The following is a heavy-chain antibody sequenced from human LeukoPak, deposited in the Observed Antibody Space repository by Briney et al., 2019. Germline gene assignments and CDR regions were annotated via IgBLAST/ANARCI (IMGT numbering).Heavy chain of an antibody. CDR1: GYSISSAYY. V-gene: IGHV4-38-2*02. D-gene: IGHD3-9*01. J-gene: IGHJ6*03. CDR2: IHYSGST. Sequence: SETLSLTCSVSGYSISSAYYWGWIRQPPGKGLEWIATIHYSGSTYYNPSLKSRVTISLDTSKNQFSLKLNSVAAADTAVYYCARASWGYDILTGYSDYYYYYMDVWGKGTTVTISS. CDR3: ARASWGYDILTGYSDYYYYYMDV.